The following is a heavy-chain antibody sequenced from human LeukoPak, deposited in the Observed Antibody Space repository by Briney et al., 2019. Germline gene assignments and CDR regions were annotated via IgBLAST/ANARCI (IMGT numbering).Heavy chain of an antibody. Sequence: GSLRLSCAASGFTFSSYSMNWVRQAPGKGLEWVSSISSSSSYRYYADSVKGRFTISRDNAKNSLYLQMNSLRAEDTAVYYCARMTTSDYWGQGTLVTVSS. CDR1: GFTFSSYS. CDR3: ARMTTSDY. J-gene: IGHJ4*02. CDR2: ISSSSSYR. D-gene: IGHD4-17*01. V-gene: IGHV3-21*01.